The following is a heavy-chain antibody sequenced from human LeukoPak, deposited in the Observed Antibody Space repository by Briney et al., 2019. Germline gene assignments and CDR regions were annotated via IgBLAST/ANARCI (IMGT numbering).Heavy chain of an antibody. CDR2: IYSGGST. Sequence: GGSLRLSCAASGFTVSSNYMSWVRQAPGKGLEWVSVIYSGGSTYYADSVKGRFTISRDNSKNTLYLQMNSLRAEDTAVYYCAREGGMAYYYDSRGAFDIWGQGTMVTVSS. CDR3: AREGGMAYYYDSRGAFDI. CDR1: GFTVSSNY. V-gene: IGHV3-66*01. D-gene: IGHD3-22*01. J-gene: IGHJ3*02.